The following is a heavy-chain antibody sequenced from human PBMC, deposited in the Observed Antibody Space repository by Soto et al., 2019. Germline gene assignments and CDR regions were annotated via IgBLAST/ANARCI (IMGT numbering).Heavy chain of an antibody. CDR3: AKVLPLIAGYCSSTSCPNDAFDI. V-gene: IGHV3-23*01. J-gene: IGHJ3*02. D-gene: IGHD2-2*01. CDR1: GFTFSSYA. CDR2: ISGSGGST. Sequence: GGSLRLSCAASGFTFSSYAMSWVRQAPGKGLEWVSAISGSGGSTYYADSVKGRFTISRDNSKNTLYLQMNSLRAEDTAVYDCAKVLPLIAGYCSSTSCPNDAFDIWGQGTMVTVSS.